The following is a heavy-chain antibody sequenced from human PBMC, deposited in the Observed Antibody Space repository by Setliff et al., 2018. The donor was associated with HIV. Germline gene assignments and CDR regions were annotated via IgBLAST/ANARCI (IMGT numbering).Heavy chain of an antibody. J-gene: IGHJ4*02. Sequence: PSETLSLTCTVSGGSMSSSGPGYYWGWVLQTPGGGLEWIGSVYYRGRTYYNPSPKSRVTISVDTSKNQLSLRLTSMAAADTAMYYCARSQPDTIFGVVTFDCWGQGKMVTVSS. CDR2: VYYRGRT. D-gene: IGHD3-3*01. V-gene: IGHV4-39*01. CDR3: ARSQPDTIFGVVTFDC. CDR1: GGSMSSSGPGYY.